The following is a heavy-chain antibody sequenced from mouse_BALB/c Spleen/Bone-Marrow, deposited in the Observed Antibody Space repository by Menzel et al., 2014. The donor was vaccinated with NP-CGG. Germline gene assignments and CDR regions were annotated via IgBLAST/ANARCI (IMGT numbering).Heavy chain of an antibody. CDR2: SRNKAKHYTT. Sequence: EVQGVEPGGRLVQPGDSLRLSCATSGFTFSDFYMEWVRQPPGKRLEWIAASRNKAKHYTTEYSASVKGRFIVSRDTSQSILYLQMNALRAEDTAIYYCARDVGYGNYFVYWGQGTLVTVSA. J-gene: IGHJ3*01. CDR1: GFTFSDFY. V-gene: IGHV7-1*02. D-gene: IGHD2-10*02. CDR3: ARDVGYGNYFVY.